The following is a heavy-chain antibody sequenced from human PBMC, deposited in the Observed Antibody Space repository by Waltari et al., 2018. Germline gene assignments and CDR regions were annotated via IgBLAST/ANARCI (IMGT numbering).Heavy chain of an antibody. D-gene: IGHD1-26*01. V-gene: IGHV3-23*01. CDR3: AKSLGGTHYVAVFDYAMDV. Sequence: EMHLLESGGGLVQPGGSLRRSCAASGFSFSSHAISWVRQSSGKGLEWVSCLSGDGVRTEYADSVKGRFTISRDNSKNTLYLQMNSLRDDDTAAYYCAKSLGGTHYVAVFDYAMDVWGQGTTVTVSS. CDR2: LSGDGVRT. J-gene: IGHJ6*02. CDR1: GFSFSSHA.